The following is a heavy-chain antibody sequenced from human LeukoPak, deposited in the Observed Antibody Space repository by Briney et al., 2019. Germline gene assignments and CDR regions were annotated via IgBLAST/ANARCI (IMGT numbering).Heavy chain of an antibody. Sequence: SVKVSCKASGGTFSSYAISWVRQAPGQGLEWMGGIIPIFGTANYAQKFQGRVTITADESTSTAYMELSSLRSEDTAVYYCAKDTVVRGIVDHWGQGTLVTVSS. J-gene: IGHJ4*02. CDR2: IIPIFGTA. D-gene: IGHD3-10*01. CDR1: GGTFSSYA. V-gene: IGHV1-69*13. CDR3: AKDTVVRGIVDH.